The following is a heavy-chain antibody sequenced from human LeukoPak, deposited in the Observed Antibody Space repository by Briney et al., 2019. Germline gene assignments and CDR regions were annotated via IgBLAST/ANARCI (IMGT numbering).Heavy chain of an antibody. CDR2: ISSGGTT. D-gene: IGHD1-14*01. Sequence: GGSLRLSCAASGFNFNNYEMNWVRQAPGKGLEWVSYISSGGTTYNADSVKGRFTVSRDNTKNSLYLQMNSLRVDDTAVYYCARDRPGNYFDYWGQETLVTVSS. V-gene: IGHV3-48*03. J-gene: IGHJ4*02. CDR1: GFNFNNYE. CDR3: ARDRPGNYFDY.